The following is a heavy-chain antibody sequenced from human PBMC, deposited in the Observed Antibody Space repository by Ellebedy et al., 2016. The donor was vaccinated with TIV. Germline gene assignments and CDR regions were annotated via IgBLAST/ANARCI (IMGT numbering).Heavy chain of an antibody. D-gene: IGHD6-13*01. CDR1: GFAFDRYT. J-gene: IGHJ6*02. Sequence: PGGSLRLSCKASGFAFDRYTINWVRQAPGKGLEWVSSISSSRGYIYYADSLKGRFTISRDNAKNSLFLQMNSPKDEDTAVYYCARDGGRIAAAGAPFGYYYYGMDVWGQGTTVTVSS. CDR3: ARDGGRIAAAGAPFGYYYYGMDV. CDR2: ISSSRGYI. V-gene: IGHV3-21*06.